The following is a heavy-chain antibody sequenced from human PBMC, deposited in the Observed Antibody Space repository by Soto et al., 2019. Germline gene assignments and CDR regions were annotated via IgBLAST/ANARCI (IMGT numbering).Heavy chain of an antibody. D-gene: IGHD4-17*01. V-gene: IGHV3-30*18. Sequence: QVQLVESGGGVVQPGRSLRLSCAASGFTFSSYGMHWVRQAPGKGLEWVAVISYDGSNKYYADYVKGRFTISRDNSKNTQYLQMNSLRAEDTAVYYCAKEKMTTLTYYGMDVWGQGTTVTVSS. J-gene: IGHJ6*02. CDR2: ISYDGSNK. CDR1: GFTFSSYG. CDR3: AKEKMTTLTYYGMDV.